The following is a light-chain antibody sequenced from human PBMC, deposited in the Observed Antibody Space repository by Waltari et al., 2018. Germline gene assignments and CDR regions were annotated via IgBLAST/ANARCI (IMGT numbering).Light chain of an antibody. J-gene: IGKJ2*01. CDR3: QQYNYYPYT. CDR2: QAS. Sequence: DIQMTQSPSTLSASVGDRVTLTCRASQSIYIWLAWYQQKPGKAPNVLIYQASSLQKGVPSRFSGSGSGTEFTLTISSLQPDDFATYYCQQYNYYPYTFGQGTRLEIK. V-gene: IGKV1-5*03. CDR1: QSIYIW.